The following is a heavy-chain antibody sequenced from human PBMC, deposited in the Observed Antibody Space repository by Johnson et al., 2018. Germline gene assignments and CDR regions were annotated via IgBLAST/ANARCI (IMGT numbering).Heavy chain of an antibody. V-gene: IGHV3-33*01. CDR3: ARDAARARLDV. Sequence: QVQLQESGGGVVQPGTSLRLSFIASGFTFSDHGFFWVRQAPGKGLEGVAVIWFDGSKKYYADSVKGRFSVSREDSKNTMYLQMSSLRAEDTAVYYCARDAARARLDVWGQGATVTVSS. CDR1: GFTFSDHG. CDR2: IWFDGSKK. D-gene: IGHD6-6*01. J-gene: IGHJ6*02.